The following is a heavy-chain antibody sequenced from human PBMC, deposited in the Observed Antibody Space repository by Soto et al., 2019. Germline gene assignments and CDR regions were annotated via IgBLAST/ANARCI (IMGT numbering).Heavy chain of an antibody. D-gene: IGHD3-10*01. Sequence: QVQLVQSGAEVKKPGASVKVSCKASGYTFTGYYMHWVRQAPGQGLEWMGWINPNSGGTNYAQKFQGMVTMTRDTSVRTAYMELSRLRSDDTAVYYCARGGTMVRGVIITLEDYLGQGTLVTVSS. CDR3: ARGGTMVRGVIITLEDY. V-gene: IGHV1-2*02. CDR2: INPNSGGT. J-gene: IGHJ4*02. CDR1: GYTFTGYY.